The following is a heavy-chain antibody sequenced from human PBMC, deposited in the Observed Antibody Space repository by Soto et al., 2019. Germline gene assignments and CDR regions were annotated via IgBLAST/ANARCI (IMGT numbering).Heavy chain of an antibody. Sequence: PGGSLRLSCAASGFTFSSYSMNWVRQAPGKGLEWVSSISSSSSYIYYADSVKGRFTISRDNAKNSLYLQMNSLRAEDTAVYYCASGGPPPSPPQPGFYYYHGMDVWGQGTTVTVSS. J-gene: IGHJ6*02. CDR1: GFTFSSYS. D-gene: IGHD2-15*01. CDR2: ISSSSSYI. V-gene: IGHV3-21*01. CDR3: ASGGPPPSPPQPGFYYYHGMDV.